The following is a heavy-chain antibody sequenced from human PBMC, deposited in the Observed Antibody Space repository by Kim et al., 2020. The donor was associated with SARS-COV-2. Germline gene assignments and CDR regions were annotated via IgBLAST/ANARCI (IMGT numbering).Heavy chain of an antibody. CDR2: IYSGGST. Sequence: GGSLRLSCAASGFTVSSNYMSWVRQAPGKGLEWVSVIYSGGSTYYADAVKGRCTISRDNSNNTLYLQMNSLRAEDTAVYYCARAQRGYSGYDSFYYYYG. V-gene: IGHV3-53*01. D-gene: IGHD5-12*01. CDR3: ARAQRGYSGYDSFYYYYG. CDR1: GFTVSSNY. J-gene: IGHJ6*01.